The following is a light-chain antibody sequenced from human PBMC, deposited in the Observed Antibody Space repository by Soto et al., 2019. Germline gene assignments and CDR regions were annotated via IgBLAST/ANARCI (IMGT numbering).Light chain of an antibody. CDR3: SSYAGSNIDNYV. CDR1: SSDVGGYNY. CDR2: EVS. V-gene: IGLV2-8*01. Sequence: QSVLTQPPSASGSPGQSVTISCTGTSSDVGGYNYVSWYQQHPGKAPKLMIYEVSKRPSGVPDRFSGSKSGNMASLTVSGLQAEDEADYYCSSYAGSNIDNYVFGTGTKLTVL. J-gene: IGLJ1*01.